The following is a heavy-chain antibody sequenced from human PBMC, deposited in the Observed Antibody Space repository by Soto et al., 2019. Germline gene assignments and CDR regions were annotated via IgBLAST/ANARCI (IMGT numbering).Heavy chain of an antibody. CDR2: ISSSGGTT. CDR3: AKNPGYYYDSTGYHFDY. Sequence: SLRLSCAASGFTFSSYSMNWVRQAPGKGLEWVSYISSSGGTTYYADSVKGRFTISRDNSKNTLYLQMNSLRAEDTAVYYCAKNPGYYYDSTGYHFDYWGQGTLVTVSS. J-gene: IGHJ4*02. V-gene: IGHV3-48*01. CDR1: GFTFSSYS. D-gene: IGHD3-22*01.